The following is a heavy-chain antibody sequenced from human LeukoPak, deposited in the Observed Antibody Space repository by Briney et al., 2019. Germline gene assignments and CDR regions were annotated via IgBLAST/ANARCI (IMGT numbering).Heavy chain of an antibody. CDR2: IKQDGSDK. CDR3: ARAGVGWELPGDAFDI. D-gene: IGHD1-26*01. Sequence: GGSLRLSCAASGFTFINYWMSWVRQAPGKGLEWVANIKQDGSDKDYVDSVKGRFTISRDNAKNSLYLQMNSLRAEDTAVYYCARAGVGWELPGDAFDIWGQGTMVTVSS. J-gene: IGHJ3*02. CDR1: GFTFINYW. V-gene: IGHV3-7*01.